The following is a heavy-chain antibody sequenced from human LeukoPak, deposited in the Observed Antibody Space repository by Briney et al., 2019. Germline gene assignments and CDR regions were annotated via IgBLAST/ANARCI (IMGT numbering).Heavy chain of an antibody. V-gene: IGHV4-34*01. CDR2: INHSEST. Sequence: SETLSLTCAVYGGSFSGYYWSWIRQPPGKGLEWIGEINHSESTNYNPSLKSRVTISVDTSKNQFSLKLSSVTAADTAVYYCARDRAMVRVLNYGMDVWGQGTTVTVSS. D-gene: IGHD3-10*01. J-gene: IGHJ6*02. CDR3: ARDRAMVRVLNYGMDV. CDR1: GGSFSGYY.